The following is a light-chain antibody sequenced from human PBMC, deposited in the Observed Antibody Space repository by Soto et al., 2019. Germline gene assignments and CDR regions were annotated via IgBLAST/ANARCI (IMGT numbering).Light chain of an antibody. CDR3: QQDNSYPT. J-gene: IGKJ4*01. CDR2: KAS. CDR1: QSISFW. Sequence: DIQMTQSPSTLSASVGDRVTITCRASQSISFWLAWYQQKPGKAPNLLIYKASSLESGVPSRFSGSGSGTEFTLTSSSLQPDDAATYYCQQDNSYPTFGGGTRVEIK. V-gene: IGKV1-5*03.